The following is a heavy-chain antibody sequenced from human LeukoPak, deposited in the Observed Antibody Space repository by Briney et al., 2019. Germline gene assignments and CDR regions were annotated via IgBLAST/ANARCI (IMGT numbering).Heavy chain of an antibody. CDR2: INPSGGST. D-gene: IGHD3-10*01. V-gene: IGHV1-46*01. Sequence: GASVKVSCKASGYTFTSYYMHWVRQAPGQGLEWMGIINPSGGSTSYAQKFQGRVTITADESTSTAYMELSSLRSEDTAVYYCKVLNYYGSGSYYKNAFDIWGQGTMVTVSS. CDR1: GYTFTSYY. J-gene: IGHJ3*02. CDR3: KVLNYYGSGSYYKNAFDI.